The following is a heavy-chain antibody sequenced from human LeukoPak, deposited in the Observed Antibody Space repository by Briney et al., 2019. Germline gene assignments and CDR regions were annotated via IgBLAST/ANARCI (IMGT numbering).Heavy chain of an antibody. CDR3: ARTPSDYDSSGYYDY. J-gene: IGHJ4*02. Sequence: GASVKVSCKASGYTFTGYYMHWVRQAPGQGLEWTGWINPNSGGTNYAQKFQGRVTMTRDTSISTAYMELSRPRSDDTAVYYCARTPSDYDSSGYYDYWGQGTLVTVSS. CDR2: INPNSGGT. V-gene: IGHV1-2*02. CDR1: GYTFTGYY. D-gene: IGHD3-22*01.